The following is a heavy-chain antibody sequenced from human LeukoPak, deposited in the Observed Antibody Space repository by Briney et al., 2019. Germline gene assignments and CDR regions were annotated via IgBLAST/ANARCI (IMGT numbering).Heavy chain of an antibody. CDR2: FDLESGKT. CDR1: GHTLAELS. D-gene: IGHD5-12*01. J-gene: IGHJ4*02. Sequence: ASVKVSCKISGHTLAELSVHWVRQGPGKGLDWMGGFDLESGKTIYAEKFQGRVSMTEDTSKDTAYMELNSLSSEDTAIYYCATNTYNGYAIDSWGQGTLVTVSS. CDR3: ATNTYNGYAIDS. V-gene: IGHV1-24*01.